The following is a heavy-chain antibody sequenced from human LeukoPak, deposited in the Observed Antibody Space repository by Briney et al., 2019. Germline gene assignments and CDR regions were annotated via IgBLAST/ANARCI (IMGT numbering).Heavy chain of an antibody. J-gene: IGHJ4*02. V-gene: IGHV1-18*01. Sequence: GASVKVSCKASGYTFTSYGISWVRQAPGQGLEWMGWISAYNGNTNYAQKFQGRVTMTRDTSISTAYMELSRLRSDDTAVYYCARDRRDTAMVNIDYWGQGTLVTVSS. CDR1: GYTFTSYG. CDR2: ISAYNGNT. CDR3: ARDRRDTAMVNIDY. D-gene: IGHD5-18*01.